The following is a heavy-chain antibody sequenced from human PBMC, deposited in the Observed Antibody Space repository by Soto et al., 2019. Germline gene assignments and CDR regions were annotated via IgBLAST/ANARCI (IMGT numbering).Heavy chain of an antibody. CDR2: INHSGGT. CDR1: GGSFSGYY. V-gene: IGHV4-34*01. J-gene: IGHJ4*02. Sequence: SETLSLTCAVYGGSFSGYYWSWIRQPPGKGLEWIGEINHSGGTNYNPSLKSRVTISVDTSKNQFSLKLSSVTAADTAVYYCARGLRYWGQGTLVTVSS. CDR3: ARGLRY.